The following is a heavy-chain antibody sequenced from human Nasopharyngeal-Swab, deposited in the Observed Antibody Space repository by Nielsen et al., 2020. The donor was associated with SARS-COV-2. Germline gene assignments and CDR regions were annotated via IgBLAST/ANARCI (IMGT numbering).Heavy chain of an antibody. CDR3: ARAVEMATIWAYYYYYMDV. V-gene: IGHV3-21*01. CDR1: GFTFDDYA. CDR2: ISSSSSYI. D-gene: IGHD5-24*01. Sequence: GESLKISCAASGFTFDDYAMHWVRQAPGKGLEWVSSISSSSSYIYYADSVKGRFTISRDNAKNSLYLQMNSLRAEDTAVYYCARAVEMATIWAYYYYYMDVWGKGTTVTVSS. J-gene: IGHJ6*03.